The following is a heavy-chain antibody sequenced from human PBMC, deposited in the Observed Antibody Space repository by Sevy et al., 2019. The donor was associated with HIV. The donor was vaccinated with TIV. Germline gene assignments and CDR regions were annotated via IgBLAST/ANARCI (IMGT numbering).Heavy chain of an antibody. CDR2: ISGSGGST. J-gene: IGHJ4*02. D-gene: IGHD3-3*01. Sequence: AGSLRLSCAASGFTFSSDAMSWVHQAPGKELEWVSDISGSGGSTYYADSVKGRFTISRDNSKNTLYLQMTSLGAEDTAVYYSAGIFGDLCDYWGQGTLVTVSS. CDR3: AGIFGDLCDY. V-gene: IGHV3-23*01. CDR1: GFTFSSDA.